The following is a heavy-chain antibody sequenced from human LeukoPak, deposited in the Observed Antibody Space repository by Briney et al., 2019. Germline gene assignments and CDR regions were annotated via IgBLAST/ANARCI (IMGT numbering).Heavy chain of an antibody. J-gene: IGHJ3*02. CDR2: ISGSGGST. CDR1: GFTFGTYA. Sequence: PGGPLRLSCAASGFTFGTYAMTWVRQAPGKGLEWVSTISGSGGSTYYADSVKGRFTISRDNSKNTMYMEMKSLRAEDTAVYYCAKGNSGSYYRSVFDMWGQGTMVTVSS. V-gene: IGHV3-23*01. CDR3: AKGNSGSYYRSVFDM. D-gene: IGHD1-26*01.